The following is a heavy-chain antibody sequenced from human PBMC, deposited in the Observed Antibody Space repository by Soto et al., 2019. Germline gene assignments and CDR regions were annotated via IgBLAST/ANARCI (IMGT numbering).Heavy chain of an antibody. CDR3: ARDITSMGIAAAGTEGRYGMDV. Sequence: ASVKVSCKASGYTFTGYYMHWVRQAPGQGLEWMGWINPNSGGTNYAQKFQGWVTMTRDTSISTAYMELSRLRSDDTAVYYCARDITSMGIAAAGTEGRYGMDVWGQGTTVTVSS. CDR1: GYTFTGYY. V-gene: IGHV1-2*04. J-gene: IGHJ6*02. D-gene: IGHD6-13*01. CDR2: INPNSGGT.